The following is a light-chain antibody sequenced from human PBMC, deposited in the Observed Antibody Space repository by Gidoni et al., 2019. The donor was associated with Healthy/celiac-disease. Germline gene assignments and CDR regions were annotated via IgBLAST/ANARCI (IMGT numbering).Light chain of an antibody. CDR1: QSISSW. V-gene: IGKV1-5*01. Sequence: DIQMTQSPSTLSASVGDRVTITCRASQSISSWLAWYQQKPGKAPKLLIYDASSLESGVPSRFSGSGSGTEFTLTISSLQPDDFATYYCQQYNSYSPLTFXXXTKLEIK. J-gene: IGKJ2*01. CDR3: QQYNSYSPLT. CDR2: DAS.